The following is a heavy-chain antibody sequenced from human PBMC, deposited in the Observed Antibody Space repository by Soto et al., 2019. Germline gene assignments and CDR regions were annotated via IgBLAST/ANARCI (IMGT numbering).Heavy chain of an antibody. D-gene: IGHD1-20*01. CDR1: GGTFSSYA. CDR3: ARELYNWNGPVDPDAFDI. V-gene: IGHV1-69*13. CDR2: IIPIFGTA. Sequence: SVKVSCKASGGTFSSYAISWVRQAPGQGLEWMGGIIPIFGTANYAQKFQGRVTITADESTSTAYMELSSLRSEDTAVYYCARELYNWNGPVDPDAFDIWGQGTMVT. J-gene: IGHJ3*02.